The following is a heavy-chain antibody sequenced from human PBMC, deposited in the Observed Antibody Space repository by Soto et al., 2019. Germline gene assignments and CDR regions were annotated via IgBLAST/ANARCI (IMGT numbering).Heavy chain of an antibody. D-gene: IGHD6-19*01. CDR2: ISRSSRNI. CDR1: GFTFSNYT. J-gene: IGHJ6*02. V-gene: IGHV3-21*01. CDR3: ARDLKVAGTNSFYSYGMDV. Sequence: EVQLVESGGGLVKPGGSLTLSCAASGFTFSNYTMNWVRQAPGKGLEWVSSISRSSRNIYNADSVKGRFTISRDNAKEXXXXXXXSLRAGDTAVYYCARDLKVAGTNSFYSYGMDVWGQGTTVTVSS.